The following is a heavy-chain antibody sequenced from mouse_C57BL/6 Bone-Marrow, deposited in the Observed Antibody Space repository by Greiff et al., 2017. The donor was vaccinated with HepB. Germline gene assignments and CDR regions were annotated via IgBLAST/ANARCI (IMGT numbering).Heavy chain of an antibody. CDR2: IYPRSGNT. CDR1: GYTFTSYG. D-gene: IGHD1-1*01. Sequence: QVQLQQSGAELARPGASVKLSCKASGYTFTSYGISWVKRRTGQGLEWIGEIYPRSGNTYYNEKFKGKATLTADKSSSTAYMELRSLTSEDSAVYFCARPPLLLRSLYYYAMDYWGQGTSVTVSS. CDR3: ARPPLLLRSLYYYAMDY. J-gene: IGHJ4*01. V-gene: IGHV1-81*01.